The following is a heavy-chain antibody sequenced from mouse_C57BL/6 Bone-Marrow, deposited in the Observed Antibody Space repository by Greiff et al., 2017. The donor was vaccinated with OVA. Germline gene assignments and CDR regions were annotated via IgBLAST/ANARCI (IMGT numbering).Heavy chain of an antibody. J-gene: IGHJ2*01. CDR1: GYSFTSDY. Sequence: EVKLVESGPGLAKPSQSLSLSCSVTGYSFTSDYWNWIRKFPGQKLEYIGYISYSGSTYYYPSLNSRIAITPSTSTNQYYLHLTSVTSADTSTSYCARWSDYFDYWGQGTTLTVSS. V-gene: IGHV3-8*01. CDR3: ARWSDYFDY. CDR2: ISYSGST.